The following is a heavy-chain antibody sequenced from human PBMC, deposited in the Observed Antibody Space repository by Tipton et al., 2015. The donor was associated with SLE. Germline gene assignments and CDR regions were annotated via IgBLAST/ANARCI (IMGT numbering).Heavy chain of an antibody. CDR1: GFTFSSYA. CDR2: ITTNGGST. CDR3: ARRIAGSSTGGKCDY. V-gene: IGHV3-64*02. D-gene: IGHD2-2*01. Sequence: SLRLSCEASGFTFSSYAMNWVRQAPGKGLEYVSAITTNGGSTFYADSVKGRFAISRDNAQNSLYLQMNSLRAEDTAVYYCARRIAGSSTGGKCDYWGQGTLVTVSS. J-gene: IGHJ4*02.